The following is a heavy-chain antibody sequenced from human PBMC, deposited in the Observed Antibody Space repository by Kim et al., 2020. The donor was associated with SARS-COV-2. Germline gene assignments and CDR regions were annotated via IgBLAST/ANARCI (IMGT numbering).Heavy chain of an antibody. J-gene: IGHJ4*02. D-gene: IGHD3-22*01. CDR3: AKEGVASSGPPGASYSDS. Sequence: GGSLRLSCTTSGFMFSNYIMNWVRQAPGKGLEWVASISPGSSYRYHADSVKGRFSISRDDAKNSLFLHINSLRVVDTAVYYCAKEGVASSGPPGASYSDSWGRGVPVTVSS. V-gene: IGHV3-21*01. CDR2: ISPGSSYR. CDR1: GFMFSNYI.